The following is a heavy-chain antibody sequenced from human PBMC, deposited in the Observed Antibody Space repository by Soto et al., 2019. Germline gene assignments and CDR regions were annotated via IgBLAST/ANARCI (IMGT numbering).Heavy chain of an antibody. Sequence: ASVKVSCKASGYTFTSYGISWVRQAPGQGLEWMGWISAYNGNTNYAQKLQGRVTMTTDTSTSTAYMELRSLRSDDTAVYYCARQYYYDSSGYPRTPFDYWGQGTLVTVSS. CDR3: ARQYYYDSSGYPRTPFDY. D-gene: IGHD3-22*01. CDR1: GYTFTSYG. V-gene: IGHV1-18*01. J-gene: IGHJ4*02. CDR2: ISAYNGNT.